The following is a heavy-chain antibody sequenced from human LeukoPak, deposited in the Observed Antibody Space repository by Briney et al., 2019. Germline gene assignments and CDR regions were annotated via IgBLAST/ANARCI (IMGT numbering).Heavy chain of an antibody. CDR3: AKYGNSGWVIDN. Sequence: SETLSLTCTVSGVSIGSDYWTCIRQPPGKGLEYIGYIYYTVGTNYNPSLKSRVTISVDTSKNQFSLKLSSVTAADTAVYFCAKYGNSGWVIDNWGQGTLVTVSS. CDR2: IYYTVGT. J-gene: IGHJ4*02. D-gene: IGHD6-19*01. CDR1: GVSIGSDY. V-gene: IGHV4-59*08.